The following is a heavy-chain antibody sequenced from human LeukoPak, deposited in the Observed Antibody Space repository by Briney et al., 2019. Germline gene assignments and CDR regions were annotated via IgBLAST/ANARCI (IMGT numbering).Heavy chain of an antibody. CDR2: IYYSGST. J-gene: IGHJ4*02. V-gene: IGHV4-31*03. CDR1: GGSISSGGYY. D-gene: IGHD3-22*01. Sequence: SQTLSLTCTVSGGSISSGGYYWSWIRQHPGQGLEWIGYIYYSGSTYYNPYPKSRVSITVASAKNQYSLTLSSVTAADTAVYYCARSSAYHQIDYWGQGTLVSVSS. CDR3: ARSSAYHQIDY.